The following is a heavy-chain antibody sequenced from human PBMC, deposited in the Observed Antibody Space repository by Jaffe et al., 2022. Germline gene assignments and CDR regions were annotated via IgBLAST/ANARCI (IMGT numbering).Heavy chain of an antibody. J-gene: IGHJ1*01. Sequence: EVQLVESGGGLVKPGGSLRLSCAASGFTFSSYSMNWVRQAPGKGLEWVSSISSSSSYIYYADSVKGRFTISRDNAKNSLYLQMNSLRAEDTAVYYCARGPSRGYCTGGVCSFHFQHWGQGTLVTVSS. V-gene: IGHV3-21*01. CDR1: GFTFSSYS. CDR3: ARGPSRGYCTGGVCSFHFQH. CDR2: ISSSSSYI. D-gene: IGHD2-8*02.